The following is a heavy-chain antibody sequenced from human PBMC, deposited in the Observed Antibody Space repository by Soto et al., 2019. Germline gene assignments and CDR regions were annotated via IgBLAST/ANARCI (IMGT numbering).Heavy chain of an antibody. D-gene: IGHD3-22*01. CDR3: ARDFLSRYYDSSGYYWPRWFDP. V-gene: IGHV1-8*01. J-gene: IGHJ5*02. CDR1: GYTFTSYD. CDR2: MNPNSGNT. Sequence: ASVKVSCKASGYTFTSYDINWVRQATGQGLEWMGWMNPNSGNTGYAQKFQGRVTMTRNTSISTAYMELSSLRSEDTAVYYCARDFLSRYYDSSGYYWPRWFDPWGQGTLVTVSS.